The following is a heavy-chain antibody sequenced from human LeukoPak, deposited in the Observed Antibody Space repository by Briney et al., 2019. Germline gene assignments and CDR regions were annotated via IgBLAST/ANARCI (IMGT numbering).Heavy chain of an antibody. CDR3: ARGGCSGGSCYSLGNNWFDP. Sequence: GGSLRLSCAASGFTFSSYWMHWVRQAPGKGLVWVSRINTDGSSTSYADSVKGRFTISRDNAKNSLYLQMNSLRAEDTAVYYCARGGCSGGSCYSLGNNWFDPWGQGTLVTVSS. V-gene: IGHV3-74*01. CDR1: GFTFSSYW. CDR2: INTDGSST. D-gene: IGHD2-15*01. J-gene: IGHJ5*02.